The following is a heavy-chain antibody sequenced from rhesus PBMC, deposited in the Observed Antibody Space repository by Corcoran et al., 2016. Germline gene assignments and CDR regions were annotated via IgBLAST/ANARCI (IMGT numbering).Heavy chain of an antibody. CDR1: GGSISSSNW. J-gene: IGHJ4*01. CDR2: ISGSSGRT. D-gene: IGHD1-20*01. Sequence: QVQLQESGPGLVKPSETLSLTCAVSGGSISSSNWWSWIRQPPGKGLEWSGYISGSSGRTYYNPSLKSRVTSSTDTSKNQFSLKLSSVTAADTAVYYCARDGAAGTTKDYFDYWGQGVLVTVSS. V-gene: IGHV4-65*01. CDR3: ARDGAAGTTKDYFDY.